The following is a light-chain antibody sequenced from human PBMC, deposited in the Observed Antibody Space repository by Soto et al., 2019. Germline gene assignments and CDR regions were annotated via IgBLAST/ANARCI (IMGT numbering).Light chain of an antibody. V-gene: IGKV3-20*01. CDR2: AVS. J-gene: IGKJ2*01. CDR1: QSVNSNF. CDR3: QQYGNSPRT. Sequence: EIVLTQSPGTLSLSPGESATLSCRASQSVNSNFFAWYQQKPGQAPRLLIYAVSTRATGIPDRFTGSGSGTDFALTISGLEPEDVAIYYCQQYGNSPRTFGQGTRVDIK.